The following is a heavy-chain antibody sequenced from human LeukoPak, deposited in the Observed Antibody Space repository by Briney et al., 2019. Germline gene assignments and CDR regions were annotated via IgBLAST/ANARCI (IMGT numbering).Heavy chain of an antibody. CDR1: GFTFSSYA. D-gene: IGHD6-19*01. J-gene: IGHJ6*02. CDR3: AKRQIQYSSGWYGYYYYGMDV. V-gene: IGHV3-23*01. CDR2: ISGSGGST. Sequence: GGSLRLSCAASGFTFSSYAMSWVRQAPGKGLEWVSAISGSGGSTYYADSVKGRFTISRDNSKNTLYLQMNSLRAEDTAVYYCAKRQIQYSSGWYGYYYYGMDVWGQGTTVTVSS.